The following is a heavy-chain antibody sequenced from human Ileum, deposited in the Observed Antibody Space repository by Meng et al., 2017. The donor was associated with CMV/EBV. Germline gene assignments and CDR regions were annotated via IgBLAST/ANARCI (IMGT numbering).Heavy chain of an antibody. CDR1: GYPISSGSHA. Sequence: QWQQSGPGLVKPADTPSLTRTAAGYPISSGSHAWAWVRQPPGKRLEWIGSMYFSGIADYNPSLKSRVTISLHATQKQFSLRLTSVTAADSAVYFCARDLTNKWFYYWGQGTLVTVSS. V-gene: IGHV4-39*07. D-gene: IGHD1-26*01. CDR3: ARDLTNKWFYY. J-gene: IGHJ4*02. CDR2: MYFSGIA.